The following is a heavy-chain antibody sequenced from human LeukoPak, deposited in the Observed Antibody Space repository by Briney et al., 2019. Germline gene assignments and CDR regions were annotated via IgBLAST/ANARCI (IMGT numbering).Heavy chain of an antibody. CDR1: GFSLSTSGVG. CDR3: AHSEVVPASGLLFDY. V-gene: IGHV2-5*02. D-gene: IGHD2-2*01. CDR2: IYWDDDK. J-gene: IGHJ4*02. Sequence: SGPTLVKPTQTLTLTCTLSGFSLSTSGVGVGWIRQPPGKALEWLALIYWDDDKRYSPSLKSRLTITKDTSKNQVVLTMTNMDPVDTATYYCAHSEVVPASGLLFDYWGQGTLVTVSS.